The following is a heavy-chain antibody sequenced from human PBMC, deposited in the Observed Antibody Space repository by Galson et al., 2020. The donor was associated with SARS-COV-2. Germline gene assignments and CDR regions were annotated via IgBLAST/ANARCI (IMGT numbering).Heavy chain of an antibody. V-gene: IGHV3-33*01. CDR3: ARDGQSGRGGVFDD. CDR1: GFTFSDHA. J-gene: IGHJ4*02. CDR2: IFFDGSEQ. D-gene: IGHD2-8*02. Sequence: GESLKISCAASGFTFSDHAMQWVRQAPGKGLEWVAQIFFDGSEQYYGDSVRGRFTISRDSSKNTVYLQMNNLRVDDTAVYYCARDGQSGRGGVFDDCGQGTLRTLAS.